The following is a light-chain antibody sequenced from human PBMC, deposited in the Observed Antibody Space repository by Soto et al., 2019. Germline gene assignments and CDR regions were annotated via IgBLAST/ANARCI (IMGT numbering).Light chain of an antibody. J-gene: IGLJ3*02. CDR1: SSDVGNYIL. CDR2: EVT. CDR3: CSYAGGSTGV. Sequence: QSALTQPASVSGSPGQSITISCTGTSSDVGNYILVSWYQQHPGKAPKLMIYEVTKRPSEVSDRFSGSKSGNTASRTISGLQAEDEADYYCCSYAGGSTGVFGGGTKLTVL. V-gene: IGLV2-23*02.